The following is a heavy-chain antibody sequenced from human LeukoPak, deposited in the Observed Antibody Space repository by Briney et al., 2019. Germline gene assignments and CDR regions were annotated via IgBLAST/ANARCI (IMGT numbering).Heavy chain of an antibody. CDR3: ATPTPNHNWFDP. CDR2: ISGSGGST. J-gene: IGHJ5*02. Sequence: GGSLRLSCAASGFTFSDYYMNWIRQAPGKGLEWVSAISGSGGSTYYADSVKGRFTISRDNSKNTLYLQMNSLRAEDTAVYYCATPTPNHNWFDPWGQGTLVTVSS. V-gene: IGHV3-23*01. D-gene: IGHD1-14*01. CDR1: GFTFSDYY.